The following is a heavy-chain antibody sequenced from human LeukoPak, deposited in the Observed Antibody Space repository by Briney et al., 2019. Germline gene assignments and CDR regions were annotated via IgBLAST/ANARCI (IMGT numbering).Heavy chain of an antibody. CDR2: IYHSGST. D-gene: IGHD5-18*01. Sequence: SETLSLTCAVYGGSFSGYYWSWIRQPPGKGLEWIGSIYHSGSTYYNPSLKSRVTISVDTSKNQFSLKLSSVTAADTAVYYCARPDTAMVIDYWGQGTLVTVSS. J-gene: IGHJ4*02. V-gene: IGHV4-34*01. CDR3: ARPDTAMVIDY. CDR1: GGSFSGYY.